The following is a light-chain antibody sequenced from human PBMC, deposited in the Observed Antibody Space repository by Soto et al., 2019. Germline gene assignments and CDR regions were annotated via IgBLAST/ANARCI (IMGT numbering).Light chain of an antibody. CDR1: SGHSNYA. CDR3: QTWDSGIRV. Sequence: QPVLTQSPSASASLGASVKLSCTLSSGHSNYAIAWHQQQPGKGPRYLMKVNSDGTHTEGDGIPDRFSGSSSGAERYLTISSLQSEDDADYYCQTWDSGIRVFGGGTKLTVL. V-gene: IGLV4-69*01. CDR2: VNSDGTH. J-gene: IGLJ2*01.